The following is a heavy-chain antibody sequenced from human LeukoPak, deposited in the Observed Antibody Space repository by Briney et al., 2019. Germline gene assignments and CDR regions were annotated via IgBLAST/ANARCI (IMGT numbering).Heavy chain of an antibody. V-gene: IGHV4-34*01. CDR3: ARHIKNGYNFLDH. Sequence: SETLSLTCALYGGSFNDYYWSWIRQPPGKGLEWIGEINHSGSTNYNPSLKSRVTISVDTSKNQFSLKLSSVTAADTAVYYCARHIKNGYNFLDHWGQGTLVTVSS. D-gene: IGHD5-24*01. CDR1: GGSFNDYY. CDR2: INHSGST. J-gene: IGHJ4*02.